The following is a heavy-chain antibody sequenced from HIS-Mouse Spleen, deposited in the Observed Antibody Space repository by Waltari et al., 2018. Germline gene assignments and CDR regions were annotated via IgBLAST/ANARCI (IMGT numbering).Heavy chain of an antibody. Sequence: QVQLVESGGGVVQPGRSLRLSCAASGFTFRSYGMHWLRRAPGKGLEWVAVISYDGSNKYYADSVKGRFTISRDNSKNTLYLQMNSLRAEDTAVYYCAKPTGIAAAGFDYWGQGTLVTVSS. D-gene: IGHD6-13*01. J-gene: IGHJ4*02. CDR2: ISYDGSNK. V-gene: IGHV3-30*18. CDR1: GFTFRSYG. CDR3: AKPTGIAAAGFDY.